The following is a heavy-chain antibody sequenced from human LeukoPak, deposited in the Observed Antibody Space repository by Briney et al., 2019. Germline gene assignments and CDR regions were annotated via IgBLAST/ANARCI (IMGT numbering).Heavy chain of an antibody. Sequence: PGGSLRLSCVASGFSQRTYVMNWFRQAPGKGLEWVSTISVGAEYIFYADSVKGRFTISRDNAKNSLYLQMNSLRAEDTAVYYCARESSSWGRWFDPWGQGTLVTVSS. V-gene: IGHV3-21*01. CDR3: ARESSSWGRWFDP. CDR2: ISVGAEYI. CDR1: GFSQRTYV. D-gene: IGHD6-13*01. J-gene: IGHJ5*02.